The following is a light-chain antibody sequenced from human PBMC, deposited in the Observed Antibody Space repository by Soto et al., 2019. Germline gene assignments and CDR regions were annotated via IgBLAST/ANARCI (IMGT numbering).Light chain of an antibody. J-gene: IGLJ3*02. CDR3: LLSYSGARV. CDR2: DTS. V-gene: IGLV7-46*01. CDR1: TGAVTSGHY. Sequence: QAVVTQEPSLTVSPGGTVTLTCGSNTGAVTSGHYPYWFQQRPGQAPRTLISDTSNKHSWTPARFPGSLLGGKAALTLSVAQPEDEAEYYCLLSYSGARVFGGGTQLTVL.